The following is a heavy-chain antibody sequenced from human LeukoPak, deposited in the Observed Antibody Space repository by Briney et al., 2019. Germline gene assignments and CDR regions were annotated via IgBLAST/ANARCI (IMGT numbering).Heavy chain of an antibody. CDR3: ARLYSSSWYSVIYYYYYYMDV. Sequence: GGSLRLSCAASRFTFSSYSMNWVRQAPGKGLEWVSSISSSGSYIYYADSVKGRFTISRDNAKNSLYLQMNSLRAEDTAVYYCARLYSSSWYSVIYYYYYYMDVWGKGTTVTVSS. V-gene: IGHV3-21*01. CDR1: RFTFSSYS. CDR2: ISSSGSYI. J-gene: IGHJ6*03. D-gene: IGHD6-13*01.